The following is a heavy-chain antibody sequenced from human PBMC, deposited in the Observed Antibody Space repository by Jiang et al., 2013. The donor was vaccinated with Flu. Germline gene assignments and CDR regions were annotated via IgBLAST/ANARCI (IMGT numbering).Heavy chain of an antibody. V-gene: IGHV4-61*02. CDR2: I. J-gene: IGHJ5*02. Sequence: PGLVKPSQTLSLTCTVSGGSISSGSYYWSWIRQPAGKGLEWIGRIYNPSLKSRVTISVDTSKNQFSLKLSSVTAADTAVYYCARTIAASTRFDPWGQGTLVTVSS. CDR3: ARTIAASTRFDP. CDR1: GGSISSGSYY. D-gene: IGHD6-13*01.